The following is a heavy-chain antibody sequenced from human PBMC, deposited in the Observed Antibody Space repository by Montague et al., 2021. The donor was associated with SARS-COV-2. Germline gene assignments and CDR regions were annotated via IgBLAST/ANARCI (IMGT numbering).Heavy chain of an antibody. J-gene: IGHJ2*01. Sequence: SETLSLTCTVSGGSINSNSYYCCLIRQPPEKGLGWIGIFYSSGTTDYNSSLKGRVTISVDTSKHQFSLKLTSVTAADTSVFYCSRQTNWGSPGYIDLWGRGTLVTVSS. CDR3: SRQTNWGSPGYIDL. CDR1: GGSINSNSYY. D-gene: IGHD7-27*01. CDR2: FYSSGTT. V-gene: IGHV4-39*01.